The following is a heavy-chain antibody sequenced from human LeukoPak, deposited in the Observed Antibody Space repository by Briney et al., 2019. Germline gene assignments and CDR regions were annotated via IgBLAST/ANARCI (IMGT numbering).Heavy chain of an antibody. CDR1: GFTFSSYA. D-gene: IGHD6-25*01. CDR3: ARALGRTFSGPFDY. J-gene: IGHJ4*02. V-gene: IGHV3-30*04. CDR2: ISYDGSNK. Sequence: GGSLRLSCAASGFTFSSYAMHWVRQAPGRGLEWVAVISYDGSNKYYADSVKGRFTISRDNSKNTLYLQMNSLRAEDTAVYYCARALGRTFSGPFDYWGQGTLVTVSS.